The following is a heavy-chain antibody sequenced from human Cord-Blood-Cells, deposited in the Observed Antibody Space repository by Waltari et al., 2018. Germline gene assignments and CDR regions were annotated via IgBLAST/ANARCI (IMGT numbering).Heavy chain of an antibody. Sequence: QVQLVESGGGVVQPGRSLRLSCAASGFTFSSYGMHWVRQAPGKGLEWVAVISYDGSNKYYADSVKGRFTISRDNSKNTLYLQMNSLRAEDTAVYYCAKDSSSSRGGFDYWGQGTLVTVSS. CDR3: AKDSSSSRGGFDY. D-gene: IGHD6-6*01. CDR2: ISYDGSNK. J-gene: IGHJ4*02. CDR1: GFTFSSYG. V-gene: IGHV3-30*18.